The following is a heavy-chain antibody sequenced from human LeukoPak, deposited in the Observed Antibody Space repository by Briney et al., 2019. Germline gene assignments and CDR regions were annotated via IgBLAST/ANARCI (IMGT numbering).Heavy chain of an antibody. CDR2: IQSKTDGGTI. CDR3: STLMVRGIINI. J-gene: IGHJ4*02. Sequence: GGSLRLSCAASGFTFSNAWMSWVRQAPRKGLEWVGRIQSKTDGGTIEYAAPVKGRFSISRDDSKTTLFLQMNSLKTEDTGVYYCSTLMVRGIINIWGQGTLVTVSS. V-gene: IGHV3-15*01. CDR1: GFTFSNAW. D-gene: IGHD3-10*01.